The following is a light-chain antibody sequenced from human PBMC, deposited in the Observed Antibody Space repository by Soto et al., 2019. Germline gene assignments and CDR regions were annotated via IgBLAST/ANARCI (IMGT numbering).Light chain of an antibody. CDR1: QSVSSN. J-gene: IGKJ1*01. V-gene: IGKV3-15*01. CDR2: GAS. CDR3: QQYNNWLQT. Sequence: EVVMTQSPATLSVSPGERATLSCRASQSVSSNLAWYQQKPGQAPRLLIYGASTRATGIPARFSGSGSGTEFTLTISSLQSEDFAVHYCQQYNNWLQTFGQGTKVDIK.